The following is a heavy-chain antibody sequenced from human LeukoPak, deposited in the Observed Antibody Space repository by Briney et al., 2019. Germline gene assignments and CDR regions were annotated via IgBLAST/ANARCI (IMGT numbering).Heavy chain of an antibody. V-gene: IGHV3-30*18. CDR2: ISYDGSNK. Sequence: GGSLRLSCAASGFTFSSHGMNWVRQAPGKGLEWVAVISYDGSNKYCADSVKGRFTISRDNSKNTLYLQMNSLRAEDTAVYYGGKGGGNCGGDCSPGVYYYYYMDVWGKGTTVTVSS. D-gene: IGHD2-21*02. CDR3: GKGGGNCGGDCSPGVYYYYYMDV. CDR1: GFTFSSHG. J-gene: IGHJ6*03.